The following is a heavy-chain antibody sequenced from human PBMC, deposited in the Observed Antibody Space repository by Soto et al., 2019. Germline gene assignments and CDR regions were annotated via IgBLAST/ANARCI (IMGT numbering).Heavy chain of an antibody. Sequence: PGGSLRLSCSVFGFTLSSYAMHWVRQAPGKGLQYVSSMSSNGGSTYYADSVKGRFTTSRDNSKNTLYLQMNSLRVEDTAVYYCVKDRYVDYWGQGTLVTVSS. CDR3: VKDRYVDY. V-gene: IGHV3-64D*06. J-gene: IGHJ4*02. CDR1: GFTLSSYA. CDR2: MSSNGGST.